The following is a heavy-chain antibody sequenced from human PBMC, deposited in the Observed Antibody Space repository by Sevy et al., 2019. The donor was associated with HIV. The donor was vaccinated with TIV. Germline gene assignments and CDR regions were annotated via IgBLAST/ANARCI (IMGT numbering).Heavy chain of an antibody. CDR1: GGSFSGYY. CDR3: AREGSLGGMDV. CDR2: INHSGST. V-gene: IGHV4-34*01. J-gene: IGHJ6*02. D-gene: IGHD7-27*01. Sequence: SETLSLTCAVYGGSFSGYYWSWIRQPPGKGLEWIGEINHSGSTNYNPSLKIRVTISVDTSKNQFSLKLSSVTAADTAVYYCAREGSLGGMDVWGQGTTVTVSS.